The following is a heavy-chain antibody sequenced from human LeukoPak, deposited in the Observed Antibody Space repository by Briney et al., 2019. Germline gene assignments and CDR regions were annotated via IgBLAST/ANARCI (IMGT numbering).Heavy chain of an antibody. CDR3: ARVLRRYSYGVDAFDI. D-gene: IGHD5-18*01. CDR1: GGSSSTNF. CDR2: IYYSGST. Sequence: SETLSLTCTVSGGSSSTNFWSWIRQPPGKGLEWIGYIYYSGSTNYNPSLKSRVTISVDTSKNQFSLKLSSVTAADTAVYYCARVLRRYSYGVDAFDIWGQGTMVTVSS. J-gene: IGHJ3*02. V-gene: IGHV4-59*01.